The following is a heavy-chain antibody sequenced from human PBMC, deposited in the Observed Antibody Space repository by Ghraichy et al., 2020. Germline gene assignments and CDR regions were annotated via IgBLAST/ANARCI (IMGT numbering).Heavy chain of an antibody. D-gene: IGHD4/OR15-4a*01. Sequence: SETLSLTCTVSGGSIRTYFWSWIRQSPAKRLEWIGYIYDSGSTTYNPSLQSRVTMSIDTSTNQFSLKLTSVTAADTAVYYCARRAGNGMIDYWGQGTLVTVSS. CDR2: IYDSGST. CDR3: ARRAGNGMIDY. V-gene: IGHV4-59*08. J-gene: IGHJ4*02. CDR1: GGSIRTYF.